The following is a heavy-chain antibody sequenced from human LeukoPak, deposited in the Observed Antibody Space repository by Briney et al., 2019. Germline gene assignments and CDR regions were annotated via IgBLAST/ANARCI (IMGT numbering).Heavy chain of an antibody. CDR1: GFTFSSYG. J-gene: IGHJ6*02. V-gene: IGHV3-33*01. CDR2: IWYDGSNK. CDR3: ALQRYGDYSNMDV. D-gene: IGHD4-17*01. Sequence: PGGSLRLSCAASGFTFSSYGMHWVRQAPGKGLEWVAVIWYDGSNKYYADSVKGRFTISRDNSKNTLYLQMNSLRAEDTAVYYCALQRYGDYSNMDVWGRGTTVTVSS.